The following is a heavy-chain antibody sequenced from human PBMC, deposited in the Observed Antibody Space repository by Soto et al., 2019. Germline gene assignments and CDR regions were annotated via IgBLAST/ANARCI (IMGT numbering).Heavy chain of an antibody. J-gene: IGHJ4*02. Sequence: ASVKVSCKASGYTFTGYFMHWVRQAPGQGLEWMGWINPYSGGADYAQSFQGRVTMTRDTSISTVYMELRSLTSDDTAVYYCARWLQLRPLDYWGQGTLVTVSS. D-gene: IGHD1-7*01. V-gene: IGHV1-2*02. CDR2: INPYSGGA. CDR3: ARWLQLRPLDY. CDR1: GYTFTGYF.